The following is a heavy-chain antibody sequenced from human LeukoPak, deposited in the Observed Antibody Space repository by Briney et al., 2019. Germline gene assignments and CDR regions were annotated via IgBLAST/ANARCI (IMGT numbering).Heavy chain of an antibody. D-gene: IGHD2-15*01. CDR3: AKSPLGYCSGGSCYLYFDS. CDR1: GFTFSSYW. V-gene: IGHV3-7*03. CDR2: IKQDGSEK. Sequence: GGSLRLSCAASGFTFSSYWMSWVRQAPGKGLEWVANIKQDGSEKYYVDSVKGRFTISRDNAKNSLYLQMNSLRAEDTAVYYCAKSPLGYCSGGSCYLYFDSWGQGTLATVSS. J-gene: IGHJ4*02.